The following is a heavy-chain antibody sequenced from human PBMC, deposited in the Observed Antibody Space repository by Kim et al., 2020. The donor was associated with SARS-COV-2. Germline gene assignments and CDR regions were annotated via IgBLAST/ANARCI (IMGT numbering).Heavy chain of an antibody. D-gene: IGHD1-26*01. Sequence: GGSLRLSCAASGFTFSSYAMSWVRQAPGKGLEWVSAIRGSGGSTYYADSVKGRFTISRDNSKNTLYLQMNSLRAEDTAVYYCAKDESVGSYPLGAYYYGMDVWGQGTTVTVSS. CDR2: IRGSGGST. J-gene: IGHJ6*02. CDR3: AKDESVGSYPLGAYYYGMDV. CDR1: GFTFSSYA. V-gene: IGHV3-23*01.